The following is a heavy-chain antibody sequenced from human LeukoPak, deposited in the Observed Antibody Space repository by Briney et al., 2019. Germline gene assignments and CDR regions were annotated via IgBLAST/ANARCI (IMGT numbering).Heavy chain of an antibody. Sequence: GASLQISCQASGYMFTSYWIGWVRQLPGKGLEWMGVIHPGEYERRYSPSFEGQVTISADKSISTAYMQWSSLKASDTAMYYCARRTDSGWKWFDPWGQGTLVTVSS. CDR3: ARRTDSGWKWFDP. D-gene: IGHD6-25*01. CDR2: IHPGEYER. J-gene: IGHJ5*02. CDR1: GYMFTSYW. V-gene: IGHV5-51*01.